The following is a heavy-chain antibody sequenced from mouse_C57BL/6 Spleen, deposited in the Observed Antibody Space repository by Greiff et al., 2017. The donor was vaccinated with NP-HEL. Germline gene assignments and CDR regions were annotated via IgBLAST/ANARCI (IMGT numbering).Heavy chain of an antibody. CDR2: IHPSDSDT. V-gene: IGHV1-74*01. D-gene: IGHD2-1*01. Sequence: VQLQHPSAPVFHPFSSFNFSFKSSVYTFTSYWMHWVKQRPGQGLEWIGRIHPSDSDTNYNQKFKGKATLTVDKSSSTAYMQLSSLTSEDSAVYYCAIGGNYGFAYWGQGTLVTVSA. CDR1: VYTFTSYW. CDR3: AIGGNYGFAY. J-gene: IGHJ3*01.